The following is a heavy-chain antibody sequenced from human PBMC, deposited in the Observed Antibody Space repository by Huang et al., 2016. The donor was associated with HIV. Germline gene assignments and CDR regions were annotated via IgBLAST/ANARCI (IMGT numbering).Heavy chain of an antibody. CDR2: IIPIFGTA. Sequence: GAEVKKPGSSVKVSCKASGGTFSSYAISWVRQAPGQGLEWMGGIIPIFGTANYAQKFQGRVTITADESTRTAYMELSSLRSEDTAVYYCARVESRRYYDSSGYYYWGQGTLVTVSS. CDR3: ARVESRRYYDSSGYYY. D-gene: IGHD3-22*01. CDR1: GGTFSSYA. V-gene: IGHV1-69*01. J-gene: IGHJ4*02.